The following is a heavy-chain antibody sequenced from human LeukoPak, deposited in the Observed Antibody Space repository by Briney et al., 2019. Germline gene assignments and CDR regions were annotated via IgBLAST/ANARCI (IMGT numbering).Heavy chain of an antibody. Sequence: ASVKVSCKASGYTFTSYGISLVRQAPGPGLEWMGWISAYNGNTNYAQKLPGRVTMTTDTSTSTAYMELRSLKSDDTAVYYCARDGEWLVHLGFDYWGQGTLVTVSS. CDR2: ISAYNGNT. V-gene: IGHV1-18*01. D-gene: IGHD6-19*01. J-gene: IGHJ4*02. CDR3: ARDGEWLVHLGFDY. CDR1: GYTFTSYG.